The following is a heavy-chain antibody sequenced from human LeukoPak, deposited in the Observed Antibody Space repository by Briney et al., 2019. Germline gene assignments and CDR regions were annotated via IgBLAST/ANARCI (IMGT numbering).Heavy chain of an antibody. V-gene: IGHV1-2*02. Sequence: ASVKVSCKTSAYSFTGYFFHWIRQAPGQGLEWMGWINANSGDTNYAQQFQGRLTMTRDRSISTVYMELSRLRADDTAVYYCARDFSWGVDSWGQGTLVTVSS. J-gene: IGHJ4*02. D-gene: IGHD3-10*01. CDR3: ARDFSWGVDS. CDR1: AYSFTGYF. CDR2: INANSGDT.